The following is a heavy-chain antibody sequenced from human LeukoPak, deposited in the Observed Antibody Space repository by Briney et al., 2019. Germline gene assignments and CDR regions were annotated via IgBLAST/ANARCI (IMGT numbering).Heavy chain of an antibody. D-gene: IGHD4-23*01. CDR2: IYTSGST. CDR1: GGSISSGSYY. J-gene: IGHJ4*02. Sequence: SETLSLTCTVSGGSISSGSYYWSWIRQPAGKGLEWIGRIYTSGSTNYNPSLKSRVTISVDTSKNQFSLKLSSVTAADTAVYYCARDGGKSYFDYWGQGTLVTVSS. V-gene: IGHV4-61*02. CDR3: ARDGGKSYFDY.